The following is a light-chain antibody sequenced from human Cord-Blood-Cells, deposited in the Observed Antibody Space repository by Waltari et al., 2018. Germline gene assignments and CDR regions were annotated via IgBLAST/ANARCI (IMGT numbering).Light chain of an antibody. J-gene: IGLJ3*02. CDR3: YSAADNNWV. CDR2: KDS. CDR1: VLAKKY. Sequence: SYELTQPSSVSVSPGQTARITCPGDVLAKKYARWFQQKPGQARVLVIFKDSERPSGPPARFSGSSSGTTVTLTISGAQVEDEADYYCYSAADNNWVFGGGTKLTVL. V-gene: IGLV3-27*01.